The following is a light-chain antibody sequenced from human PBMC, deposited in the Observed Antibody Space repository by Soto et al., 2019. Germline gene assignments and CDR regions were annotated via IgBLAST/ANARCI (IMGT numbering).Light chain of an antibody. J-gene: IGLJ1*01. CDR3: CSYASSSTPWG. CDR2: DVS. Sequence: LTQPASVSGSPGQSITISCTGTSSDVGGYNYVSWYQQHPGKAHKLMIYDVSDRPSGVSNRFSASQSGTTASLTISGLQAEDEADYYCCSYASSSTPWGFGTGTKVTVL. CDR1: SSDVGGYNY. V-gene: IGLV2-14*03.